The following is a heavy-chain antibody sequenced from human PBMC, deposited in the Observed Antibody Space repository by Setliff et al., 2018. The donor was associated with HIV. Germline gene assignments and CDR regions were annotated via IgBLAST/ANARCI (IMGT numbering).Heavy chain of an antibody. CDR2: IYPIGSPDFPSGNT. V-gene: IGHV4-4*08. Sequence: PSETLSLTCTVSGGSISNYYWSWIRQPPGKGLEWIGYIYPIGSPDFPSGNTVYNPSFRSRVTLSLDTSKNQFSLKLTSVTAADAAVYYCTGDYNSGSNRFDDWGQGTPVTVSS. J-gene: IGHJ4*02. CDR1: GGSISNYY. CDR3: TGDYNSGSNRFDD. D-gene: IGHD3-10*01.